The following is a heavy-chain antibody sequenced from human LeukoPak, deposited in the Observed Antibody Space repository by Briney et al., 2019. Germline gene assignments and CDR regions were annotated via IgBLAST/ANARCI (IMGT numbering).Heavy chain of an antibody. Sequence: SETLSLTCTVSGGSISSGSYYWSWIRQPAGKGLEWIGRIYNSGSTNYNPSPKSRVTISVDTSKNQFSLKLSSVTAADTAVYYCAREVVPAAMTYYYYYYMDVWGKGTTVTVSS. CDR1: GGSISSGSYY. D-gene: IGHD2-2*01. J-gene: IGHJ6*03. CDR2: IYNSGST. V-gene: IGHV4-61*02. CDR3: AREVVPAAMTYYYYYYMDV.